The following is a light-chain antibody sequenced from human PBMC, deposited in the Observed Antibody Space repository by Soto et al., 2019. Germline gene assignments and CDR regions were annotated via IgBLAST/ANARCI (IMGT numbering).Light chain of an antibody. Sequence: DIQMTQSPSTLSASVGDRVTITCRASQSITDWLAWYQQKPGKAPKFLIYKASNSEGGVPSRFSGSGSGTEFTLTISSVQPDDFATYYCQYWDDYSWSFGQGTKVEIK. CDR2: KAS. V-gene: IGKV1-5*03. CDR1: QSITDW. J-gene: IGKJ1*01. CDR3: QYWDDYSWS.